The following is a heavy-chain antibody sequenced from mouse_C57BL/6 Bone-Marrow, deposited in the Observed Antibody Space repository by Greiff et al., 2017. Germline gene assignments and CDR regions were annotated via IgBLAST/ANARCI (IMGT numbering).Heavy chain of an antibody. D-gene: IGHD2-1*01. Sequence: QVQLQQPGAELVMPGASVKLSCKASGYTFTSYWMHWVKQRPGQGLEWIGEIDPSDSYTNYNQKFKGKSTLTVDKSSSTAYMQLSSLTSEDSAVYYCARETVIYSGKDYAMDYWGQGTSVTVSS. CDR1: GYTFTSYW. J-gene: IGHJ4*01. CDR2: IDPSDSYT. CDR3: ARETVIYSGKDYAMDY. V-gene: IGHV1-69*01.